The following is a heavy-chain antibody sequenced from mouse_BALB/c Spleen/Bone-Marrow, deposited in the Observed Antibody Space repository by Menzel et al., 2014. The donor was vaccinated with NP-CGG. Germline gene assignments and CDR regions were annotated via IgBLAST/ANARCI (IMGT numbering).Heavy chain of an antibody. V-gene: IGHV1S81*02. J-gene: IGHJ4*01. Sequence: VKLMESGAELVKPGASVKLSCKASGYTFTSYYMFWVKQRPGQGLEWIGEINPSNVDTNFNEKFKSKATLTVDKSSNTAYMQLSSLTSEDSAVYYCSRGYYGSTYYYARDYWGQGTSVTVSS. CDR3: SRGYYGSTYYYARDY. CDR1: GYTFTSYY. CDR2: INPSNVDT. D-gene: IGHD1-1*01.